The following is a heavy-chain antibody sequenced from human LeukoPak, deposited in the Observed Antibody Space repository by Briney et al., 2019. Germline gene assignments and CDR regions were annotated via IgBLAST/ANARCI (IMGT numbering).Heavy chain of an antibody. Sequence: QPGGSLRLSCAASGFTFSTYATHWVRQAPGKGLEWVAVISYDGSSKNYGDSVKGRFTISRDNSKNTVYLQMNSLRVEDTALYYCARGIFTGGTYYGYWGQGTLVTVSS. D-gene: IGHD1-26*01. V-gene: IGHV3-30-3*01. CDR1: GFTFSTYA. J-gene: IGHJ4*02. CDR3: ARGIFTGGTYYGY. CDR2: ISYDGSSK.